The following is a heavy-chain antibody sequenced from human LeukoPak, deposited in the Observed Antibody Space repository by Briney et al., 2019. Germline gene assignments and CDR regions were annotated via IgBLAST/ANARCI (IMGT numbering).Heavy chain of an antibody. Sequence: PGGSLRLSCAASGFTFSSYGMHWVRQAPGKGLEWMAVISYDGSNKYYADSVKGRFTISRDNSKNTLYLQMNSLRAEDTAVYYCAKMLNPPDYWGQGTLVTVSS. CDR3: AKMLNPPDY. CDR1: GFTFSSYG. D-gene: IGHD3-10*02. V-gene: IGHV3-30*18. J-gene: IGHJ4*02. CDR2: ISYDGSNK.